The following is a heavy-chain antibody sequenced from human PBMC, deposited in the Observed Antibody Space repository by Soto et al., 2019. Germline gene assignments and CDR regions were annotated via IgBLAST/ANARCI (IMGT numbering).Heavy chain of an antibody. J-gene: IGHJ5*02. V-gene: IGHV4-39*01. CDR3: ARHRIAAAAAYNWFDP. CDR1: GGSISSGSYF. Sequence: PSETLSLTCSVSGGSISSGSYFWGWIRQPPGKGLEWIGSIYYSGSTYYNPSLKSRVTVSVDTSKNQFSLKLSSVTAADTAVYYCARHRIAAAAAYNWFDPWGQGTLVTV. CDR2: IYYSGST. D-gene: IGHD6-13*01.